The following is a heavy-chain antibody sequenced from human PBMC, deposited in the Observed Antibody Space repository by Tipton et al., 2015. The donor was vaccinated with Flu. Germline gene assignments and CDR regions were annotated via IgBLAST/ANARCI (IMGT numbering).Heavy chain of an antibody. Sequence: TLSLTCTVSGGSISAYFWSWIWQPPGNALEWIGYIFYSGSTDYNPSLKSRVTILVDTSKNQFSLKLSSLTAADSAVYFCARLAYGSGTYFFDYWGQGTLVTVSS. CDR2: IFYSGST. CDR1: GGSISAYF. V-gene: IGHV4-59*08. CDR3: ARLAYGSGTYFFDY. J-gene: IGHJ4*02. D-gene: IGHD3-10*01.